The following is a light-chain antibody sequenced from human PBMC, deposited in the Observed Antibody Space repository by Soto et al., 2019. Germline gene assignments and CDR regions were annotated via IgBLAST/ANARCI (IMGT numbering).Light chain of an antibody. CDR2: GAS. CDR1: ESVTNY. V-gene: IGKV3-15*01. CDR3: QQYNSWPPIT. J-gene: IGKJ5*01. Sequence: EVVITQSPSTLSVSPGERATLSCRASESVTNYLAWYQQRPGQAPRLVIYGASNRATGIPARFSGGGSGTEFTLTISSLQSEDSAVYYCQQYNSWPPITFGQGSRLEIK.